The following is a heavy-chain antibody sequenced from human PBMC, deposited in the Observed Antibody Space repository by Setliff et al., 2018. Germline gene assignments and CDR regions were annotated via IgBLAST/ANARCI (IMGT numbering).Heavy chain of an antibody. CDR2: ISYSGIT. CDR1: GASVSSHY. CDR3: ARGRNVAARLLDS. Sequence: PSETLSLTCNVSGASVSSHYWDWIRQPPGKGLEWIGFISYSGITTYNVSLKSRVTISVDTSKDQFSLKLISMTAADTAVYYCARGRNVAARLLDSWGQGTLVTVSS. V-gene: IGHV4-59*02. J-gene: IGHJ4*02. D-gene: IGHD6-6*01.